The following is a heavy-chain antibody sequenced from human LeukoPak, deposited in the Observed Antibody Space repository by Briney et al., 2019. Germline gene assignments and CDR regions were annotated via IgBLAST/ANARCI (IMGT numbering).Heavy chain of an antibody. CDR1: GFTFYDYA. CDR2: VSWNSRNNM. Sequence: GRSLRLSCVASGFTFYDYAMHWVRQAPGKGLEWVAGVSWNSRNNMGYADSVKGRFTISRDNAKNPVYLQMNSLRSEDTALYYCVKDIASVVYCSGGTCYFDYWGQGTLVIVSS. J-gene: IGHJ4*02. D-gene: IGHD2-15*01. V-gene: IGHV3-9*01. CDR3: VKDIASVVYCSGGTCYFDY.